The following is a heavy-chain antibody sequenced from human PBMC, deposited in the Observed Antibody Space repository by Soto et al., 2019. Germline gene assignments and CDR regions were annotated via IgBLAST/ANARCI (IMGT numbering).Heavy chain of an antibody. J-gene: IGHJ3*02. D-gene: IGHD3-3*01. Sequence: QLHLVQSGAVVKKPGASVTVSCSASGYPVTAYYMHWVRQAPGRGLEWMGGINPATGAAKYTQTFQGRVTMTRATSPSTVFMELSGPTSEDTAVFFCARGGGVGVAGSAAFDMWGQGTLVTVSS. CDR3: ARGGGVGVAGSAAFDM. V-gene: IGHV1-2*02. CDR2: INPATGAA. CDR1: GYPVTAYY.